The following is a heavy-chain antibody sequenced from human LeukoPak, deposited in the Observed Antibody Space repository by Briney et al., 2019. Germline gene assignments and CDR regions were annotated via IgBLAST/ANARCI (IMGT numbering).Heavy chain of an antibody. CDR2: ISVSGGRT. D-gene: IGHD2-2*01. CDR3: AKSARTSPSGGFDY. J-gene: IGHJ4*02. Sequence: GGSLRLSCAASGXTFSIYTXSWVRQAQGXGLEWVSVISVSGGRTYYANSVKGRLTISRDNSKHTLYLQMNSLRAEDTAVYYCAKSARTSPSGGFDYWGQGTLLTVSS. CDR1: GXTFSIYT. V-gene: IGHV3-23*01.